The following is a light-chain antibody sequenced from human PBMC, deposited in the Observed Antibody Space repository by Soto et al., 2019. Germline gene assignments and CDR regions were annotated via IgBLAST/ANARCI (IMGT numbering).Light chain of an antibody. CDR1: SSDVGGYKF. CDR3: SSYTRSSSVV. Sequence: QSALTQPASVSGSPGQSITISCTGTSSDVGGYKFVSWYQLHPGKAPKLIIYEVSNRPSGVSNRFSGSKSGNTASLTISGLQAEDEADYYCSSYTRSSSVVFGGGIKLTVL. CDR2: EVS. J-gene: IGLJ2*01. V-gene: IGLV2-14*01.